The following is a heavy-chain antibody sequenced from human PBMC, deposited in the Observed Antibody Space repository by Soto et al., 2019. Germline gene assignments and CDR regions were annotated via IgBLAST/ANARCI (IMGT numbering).Heavy chain of an antibody. V-gene: IGHV5-10-1*01. J-gene: IGHJ6*02. Sequence: PGESLKISCKGSGYSFTSYWISWVRQMPGKGLEWMGRIDPSDSYTNYSPSFQGHVTISADKSISTAYLQWSSLKASDTAMYYCARVVVPQGWATRYCSSTSCYTVMGMDVWGQGTTVTVSS. D-gene: IGHD2-2*02. CDR1: GYSFTSYW. CDR3: ARVVVPQGWATRYCSSTSCYTVMGMDV. CDR2: IDPSDSYT.